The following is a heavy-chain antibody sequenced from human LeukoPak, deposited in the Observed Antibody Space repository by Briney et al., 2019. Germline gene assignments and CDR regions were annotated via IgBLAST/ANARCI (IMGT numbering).Heavy chain of an antibody. D-gene: IGHD2-21*01. V-gene: IGHV3-23*01. J-gene: IGHJ4*02. Sequence: GGSLRLSCAASGFTFTNFAMTWVRQAPRKGLEWVSVISGSGGDTDYADSVKGRFTISRDNSKNALYLQMDSLRPEDTALYYCAKDSGDWTRAILLPRDYYFDYWGQGAQVTVSS. CDR1: GFTFTNFA. CDR3: AKDSGDWTRAILLPRDYYFDY. CDR2: ISGSGGDT.